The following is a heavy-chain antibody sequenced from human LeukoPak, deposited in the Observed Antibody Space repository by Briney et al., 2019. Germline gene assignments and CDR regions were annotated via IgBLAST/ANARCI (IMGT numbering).Heavy chain of an antibody. V-gene: IGHV1-18*01. CDR1: GYTFTSYG. Sequence: ASVKVSCKASGYTFTSYGISWVRQAPGQGLEWMGWISAYNGNTNYAQKLQGRVTMTTDTSTSTAYMELRSLRSDDTAVYYCAREKEVHYYGSGSFTHWFDPWGQGTLVTVSS. D-gene: IGHD3-10*01. CDR2: ISAYNGNT. CDR3: AREKEVHYYGSGSFTHWFDP. J-gene: IGHJ5*02.